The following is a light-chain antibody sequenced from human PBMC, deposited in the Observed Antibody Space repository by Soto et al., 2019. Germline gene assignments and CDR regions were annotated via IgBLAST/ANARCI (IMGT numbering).Light chain of an antibody. V-gene: IGKV1-27*01. J-gene: IGKJ1*01. CDR3: QKYYSAPRT. Sequence: DIQMTQSPSSLSASLGDRVTITCRASQGIGNYLAWYQLQPGKVPKLLIYAASTLQSGVPSRFSGSGSGTDFTLTISSLPPEDVVTYFCQKYYSAPRTFGQGTKVEI. CDR2: AAS. CDR1: QGIGNY.